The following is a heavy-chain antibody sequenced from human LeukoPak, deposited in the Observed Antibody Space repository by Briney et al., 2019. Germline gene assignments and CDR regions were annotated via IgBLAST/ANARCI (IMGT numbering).Heavy chain of an antibody. Sequence: GGSLRLSCTASGFTFRNYAMSWVRRAPGKGLEWVSVISGDGATTYYADSVKGRFTISRDSSRNTLYLQMNSLRAEDTALYYCAKESPEFDYWGQGTLVTVSS. CDR3: AKESPEFDY. CDR1: GFTFRNYA. V-gene: IGHV3-23*01. J-gene: IGHJ4*02. CDR2: ISGDGATT.